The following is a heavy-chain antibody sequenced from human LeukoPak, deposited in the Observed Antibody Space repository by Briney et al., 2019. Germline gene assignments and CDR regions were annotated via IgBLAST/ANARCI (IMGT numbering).Heavy chain of an antibody. CDR1: GFTFSSYG. D-gene: IGHD6-19*01. Sequence: GGSLRLSCAASGFTFSSYGMSWVRQAPGKGLEWVSAISGSGGSTYYADSVKGRFTISRDNSKNTLYLQMNSLRAEDTAVYYCAVAATPYYYYYMDVWGKGTTVTISS. J-gene: IGHJ6*03. CDR3: AVAATPYYYYYMDV. CDR2: ISGSGGST. V-gene: IGHV3-23*01.